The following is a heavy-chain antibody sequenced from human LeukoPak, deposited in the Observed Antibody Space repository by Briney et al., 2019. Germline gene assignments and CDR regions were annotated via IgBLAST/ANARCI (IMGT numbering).Heavy chain of an antibody. V-gene: IGHV3-23*01. J-gene: IGHJ3*02. CDR2: ISGSGGST. D-gene: IGHD4-17*01. Sequence: GGSLRLPCAASGFTFSSYAMSWVRQAPGKGLEWVSAISGSGGSTYYADSVKGRFTISRDNSKNTLYLQMNSLRAEDTAVCYCAKDLKSTVSVSAFDIWGQGTMVTVSS. CDR1: GFTFSSYA. CDR3: AKDLKSTVSVSAFDI.